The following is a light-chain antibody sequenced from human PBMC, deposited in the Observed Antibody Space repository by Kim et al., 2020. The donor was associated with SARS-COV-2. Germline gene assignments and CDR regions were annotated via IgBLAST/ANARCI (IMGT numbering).Light chain of an antibody. CDR3: QQYYTWSALT. V-gene: IGKV3D-15*01. CDR2: DAS. J-gene: IGKJ4*01. CDR1: QSVRSS. Sequence: PGERAALSCRASQSVRSSLAWYQQKPGQAPRLLIYDASIRAAGVPARFTGSGSGTEFTLTISSLQSEDFAIYFCQQYYTWSALTFGGGTKVDIK.